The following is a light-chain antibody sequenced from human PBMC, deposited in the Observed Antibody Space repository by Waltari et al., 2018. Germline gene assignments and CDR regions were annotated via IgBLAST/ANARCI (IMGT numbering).Light chain of an antibody. V-gene: IGKV3-20*01. CDR2: HTS. J-gene: IGKJ1*01. CDR1: QSVAKY. CDR3: QKYDSLPAT. Sequence: EIVLTQSPGTLSLSPGERATLSCRARQSVAKYLAWYQQKPGQAPRLLIYHTSNRANGIPDRFSGSGSGTDFSLTISRLDPEDFAVYYCQKYDSLPATFGQGTKVEIK.